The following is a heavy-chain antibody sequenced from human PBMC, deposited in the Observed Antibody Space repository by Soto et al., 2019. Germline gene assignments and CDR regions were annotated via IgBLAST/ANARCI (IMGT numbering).Heavy chain of an antibody. CDR2: ISSSSSYI. J-gene: IGHJ6*02. CDR1: GFTFSSYS. CDR3: ARAGLDIVVVPAAIRYYYYGMDV. V-gene: IGHV3-21*01. Sequence: GSLRLSCAASGFTFSSYSMNWVRQAPGKGLEWVSSISSSSSYIYYADSVKGRFTISRDNAKNSLYLQMNSLRAEDTAVYYCARAGLDIVVVPAAIRYYYYGMDVWGQGTPVTVSS. D-gene: IGHD2-2*03.